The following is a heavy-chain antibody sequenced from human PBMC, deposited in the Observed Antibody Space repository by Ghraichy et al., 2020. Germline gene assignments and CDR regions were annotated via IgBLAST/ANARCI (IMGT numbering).Heavy chain of an antibody. CDR1: GGTFSSYA. J-gene: IGHJ4*02. Sequence: SVKVSCKASGGTFSSYAISWVRQAPGQGLEWMGGIIPIFGTANYAQKFQGRVTITADKSTGTAYMELSSLRSEDTAVYYCARRAEYYYGSGSYYNVLYYFDYWGQGTLVTVSS. CDR2: IIPIFGTA. CDR3: ARRAEYYYGSGSYYNVLYYFDY. D-gene: IGHD3-10*01. V-gene: IGHV1-69*06.